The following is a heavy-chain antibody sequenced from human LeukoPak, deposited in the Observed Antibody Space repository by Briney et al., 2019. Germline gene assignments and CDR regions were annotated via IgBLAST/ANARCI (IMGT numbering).Heavy chain of an antibody. D-gene: IGHD3-10*01. CDR2: ISSSSTYI. J-gene: IGHJ4*02. CDR3: ARGYLVRGVIMGIDY. Sequence: GGSLRLSCAASGFTFSSYAMNWVRQAPGKGLEWVSSISSSSTYIYYADSVKGRFTISRDNAKNSLSLQLNSLRAEDTALYYCARGYLVRGVIMGIDYLGQGTLVTVSS. CDR1: GFTFSSYA. V-gene: IGHV3-21*01.